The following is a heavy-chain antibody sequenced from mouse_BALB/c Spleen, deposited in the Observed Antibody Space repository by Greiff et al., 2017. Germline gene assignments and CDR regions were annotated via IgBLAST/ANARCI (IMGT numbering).Heavy chain of an antibody. D-gene: IGHD4-1*01. Sequence: EVMLVESGGGLVKPGGSLKLSCAASGFTFSSYTMSWVRQTPEKRLEWVATISSGGGNTYYPDSVKGRFTISRDNAKNNLYLQMSSLRSEDTALYYCARYRLDAMDYWGQGTSVTVSS. CDR3: ARYRLDAMDY. V-gene: IGHV5-9*03. J-gene: IGHJ4*01. CDR2: ISSGGGNT. CDR1: GFTFSSYT.